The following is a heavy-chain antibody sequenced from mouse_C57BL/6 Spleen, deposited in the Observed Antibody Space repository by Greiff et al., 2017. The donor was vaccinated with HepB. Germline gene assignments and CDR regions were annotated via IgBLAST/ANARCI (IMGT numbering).Heavy chain of an antibody. D-gene: IGHD1-1*01. V-gene: IGHV5-4*03. J-gene: IGHJ1*03. CDR1: GFTFSSYA. CDR2: ISDGGSYT. CDR3: ARAPYGSDWYFDV. Sequence: DVMLVESGGGLVKPGGSLKLSCAASGFTFSSYAMSWVRQTPEKRLEWVATISDGGSYTYYPDNVKGRFTISRDNAKNNLYLQMSHLKSEDTAMYYCARAPYGSDWYFDVWGTGTTVTVSS.